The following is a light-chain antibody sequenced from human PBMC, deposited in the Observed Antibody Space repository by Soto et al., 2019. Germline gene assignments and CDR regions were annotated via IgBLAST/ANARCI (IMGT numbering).Light chain of an antibody. Sequence: DIVMTQSPLSLPVTPGEPASISCRSSQSLLHSNGYSYLDWYLQKPGQSPQLLIYLGSNRASGVPDRFSGSGSGTDFTLKISRVGAGDVGVYYCMQALQTPPTFGQGTKLEIK. CDR3: MQALQTPPT. J-gene: IGKJ2*01. CDR1: QSLLHSNGYSY. V-gene: IGKV2-28*01. CDR2: LGS.